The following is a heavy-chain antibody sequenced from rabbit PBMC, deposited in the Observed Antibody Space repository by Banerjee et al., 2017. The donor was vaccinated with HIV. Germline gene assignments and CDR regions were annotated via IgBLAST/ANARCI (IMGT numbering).Heavy chain of an antibody. V-gene: IGHV1S40*01. CDR3: ARWGSISGLYINGFHS. J-gene: IGHJ2*01. Sequence: QSLEESGGDLVKPGASLTLTCTASGFTISSSYYMCWVRQAPGKGLEWIGWISSGGTTWFASWVNGRFTISRDNAQNSLYLQLNSLAAADTATYFCARWGSISGLYINGFHSWGPGTLVTVS. CDR1: GFTISSSYY. CDR2: ISSGGTT. D-gene: IGHD1-1*01.